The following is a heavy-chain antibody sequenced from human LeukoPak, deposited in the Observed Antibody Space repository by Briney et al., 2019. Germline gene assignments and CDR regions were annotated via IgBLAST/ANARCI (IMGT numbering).Heavy chain of an antibody. CDR2: STGDGGRT. J-gene: IGHJ4*02. D-gene: IGHD6-19*01. Sequence: GGSLRLSCAASGFTFDDYAMHWVRQAPGKGLEWVSLSTGDGGRTYFADFVKGRFTISRDNSKNSLFLQINSLRAEDTALYYCAREGPIAVAGYFDYWGQGSMVTVSS. CDR1: GFTFDDYA. CDR3: AREGPIAVAGYFDY. V-gene: IGHV3-43*02.